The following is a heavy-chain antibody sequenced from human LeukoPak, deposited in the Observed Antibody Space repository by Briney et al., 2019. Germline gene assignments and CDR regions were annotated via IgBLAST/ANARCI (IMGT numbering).Heavy chain of an antibody. Sequence: EGSLRLSCAASGFTFSSYWMHWVRQAPGKGLVWVSRINSDGSSTSYADSVKGRFTISRDNAKNTLYLQMNSLRAEDTAVYYCAREGDGYNTDYWGQGTLVTVSS. CDR1: GFTFSSYW. CDR3: AREGDGYNTDY. D-gene: IGHD5-24*01. V-gene: IGHV3-74*01. J-gene: IGHJ4*02. CDR2: INSDGSST.